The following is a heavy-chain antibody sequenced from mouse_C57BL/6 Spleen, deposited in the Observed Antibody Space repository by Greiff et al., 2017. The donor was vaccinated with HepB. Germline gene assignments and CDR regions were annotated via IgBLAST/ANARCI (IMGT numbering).Heavy chain of an antibody. D-gene: IGHD2-3*01. CDR3: ARMRNGYYSYYFDY. J-gene: IGHJ2*01. CDR2: IYPRDGST. Sequence: QVQLQQSGPELVKPGASVKLSCKASGYTFTSYDINWVQQRPGQGLEWIGWIYPRDGSTKYTEKLKGKATLTVDTSSSTAYMELHSLTSEDSAVYFCARMRNGYYSYYFDYWGQGTTLTVSS. CDR1: GYTFTSYD. V-gene: IGHV1-85*01.